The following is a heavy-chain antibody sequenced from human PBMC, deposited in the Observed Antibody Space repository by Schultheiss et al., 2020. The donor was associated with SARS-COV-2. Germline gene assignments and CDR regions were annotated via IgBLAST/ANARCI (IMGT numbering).Heavy chain of an antibody. CDR1: GGSISSSNW. D-gene: IGHD6-19*01. Sequence: SETLSLTCAVSGGSISSSNWWSWVRQPPGKGLEWVGSGYYTGSTNYNPSLKSRVTISIDTSKNYFSLKLSSVTAADTAMYYCARDPSHSYTSGWYVGSNCFYPFGQCPLVTISS. V-gene: IGHV4-4*02. J-gene: IGHJ5*02. CDR3: ARDPSHSYTSGWYVGSNCFYP. CDR2: GYYTGST.